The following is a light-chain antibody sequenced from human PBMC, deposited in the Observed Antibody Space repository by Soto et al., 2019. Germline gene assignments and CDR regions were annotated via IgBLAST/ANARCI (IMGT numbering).Light chain of an antibody. CDR1: QRITT. J-gene: IGKJ1*01. V-gene: IGKV3-15*01. CDR3: QQYYDWPT. CDR2: GLS. Sequence: VLTQHPATLSLYPGERATLSCRASQRITTVAWYQQKPGQAPRLLIYGLSIRAPGVPARFSVSGSGTEFTLTISSLQSEDFAVYFCQQYYDWPTFGQGTKVDI.